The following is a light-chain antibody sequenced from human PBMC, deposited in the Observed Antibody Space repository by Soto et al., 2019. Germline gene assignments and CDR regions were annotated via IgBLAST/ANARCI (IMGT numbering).Light chain of an antibody. V-gene: IGLV1-51*01. Sequence: QSMLTQPPSVSAAPGEKVTISCSGSSSNIGNNYVSWYQQLPGAAPKLLIYDNIQRPSGIPDRVSGSKSGTSATLGITGLQTGDEADYYCGTWDTSLRAGGVFGGGTKLTVL. CDR1: SSNIGNNY. CDR2: DNI. J-gene: IGLJ2*01. CDR3: GTWDTSLRAGGV.